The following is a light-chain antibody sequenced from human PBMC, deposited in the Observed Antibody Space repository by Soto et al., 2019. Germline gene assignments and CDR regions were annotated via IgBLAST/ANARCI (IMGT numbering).Light chain of an antibody. Sequence: QSALTQPPSASGSPGQSVTISCTGTSSDVGAYNYVSWYQQHPGKAPKLMIYDVSKRPSGVPYRFSASKSGNTASLTISGLQAEDEADYYCCSYAGSFTWVFGGGTKLTVL. CDR3: CSYAGSFTWV. J-gene: IGLJ3*02. CDR2: DVS. V-gene: IGLV2-11*01. CDR1: SSDVGAYNY.